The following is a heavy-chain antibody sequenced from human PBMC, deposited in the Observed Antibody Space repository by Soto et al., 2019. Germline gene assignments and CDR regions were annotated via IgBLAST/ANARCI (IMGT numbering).Heavy chain of an antibody. CDR1: GYTFTSYG. Sequence: QVPLVQSGAEVKKPGASVKVSCKASGYTFTSYGISWVRQAPGQGLEWMGWISAYNGNTNYAQKLQGRVTMTTDTSTRTAYLELRSLRSDATAVYYCARVARQLWPDYWGQGTLVTVSS. J-gene: IGHJ4*02. CDR3: ARVARQLWPDY. V-gene: IGHV1-18*01. CDR2: ISAYNGNT. D-gene: IGHD5-18*01.